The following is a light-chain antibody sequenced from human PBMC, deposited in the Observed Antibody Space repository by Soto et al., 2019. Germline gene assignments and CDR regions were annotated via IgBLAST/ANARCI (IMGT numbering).Light chain of an antibody. CDR3: QSYDITGV. Sequence: NFMLTQPHSVSESPGKTVTISCTRSSGSIASNYVQWYQQRPGGAPTSVIYEDNHRPSGVPDRFSGSIDSSSNSASLTISGLKTEDEADYYCQSYDITGVFGGGTKLTVL. CDR2: EDN. CDR1: SGSIASNY. J-gene: IGLJ3*02. V-gene: IGLV6-57*04.